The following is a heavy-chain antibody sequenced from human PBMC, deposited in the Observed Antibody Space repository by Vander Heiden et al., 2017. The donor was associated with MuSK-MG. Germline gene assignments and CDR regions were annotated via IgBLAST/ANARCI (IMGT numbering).Heavy chain of an antibody. V-gene: IGHV4-34*01. D-gene: IGHD2-8*01. CDR2: INHSGST. CDR1: GGSFSGYY. J-gene: IGHJ6*03. Sequence: QVQLQQWGAGLLKPSETLSLTCAVYGGSFSGYYWSWIRQPPGKGLEWIGEINHSGSTNYNQSLKSRVTISVDTSKNQFSLKLSSVTAADTAVYYCARGQKDCTNGVCYPHYYDYMDVWGKGTTVTVSS. CDR3: ARGQKDCTNGVCYPHYYDYMDV.